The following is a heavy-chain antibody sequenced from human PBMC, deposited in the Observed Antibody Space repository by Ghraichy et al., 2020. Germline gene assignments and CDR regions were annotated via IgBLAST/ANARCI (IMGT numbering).Heavy chain of an antibody. V-gene: IGHV3-7*01. D-gene: IGHD6-19*01. CDR2: IKKDGSEK. J-gene: IGHJ4*02. CDR1: GFIFSGYW. CDR3: ARDLGSGWYFDY. Sequence: GGSLRLSCAASGFIFSGYWMSWVRQAPGKGPEWVANIKKDGSEKYYVDSVKGRFTISSDNAKNSLYLQMNSLRAEDTAVYYCARDLGSGWYFDYWGQGTLVTVSS.